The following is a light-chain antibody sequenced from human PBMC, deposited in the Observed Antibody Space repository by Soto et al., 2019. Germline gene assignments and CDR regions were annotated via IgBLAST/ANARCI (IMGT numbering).Light chain of an antibody. V-gene: IGKV1-39*01. Sequence: DIKMTQSPSSVSASIGDRVTITCRASHIISCYLKWYQQKPGKAPKLLIYAASSLQSGVPSRFSGSGSGTDFTLTISSLQPEDFATYYCQQSYSTPRTFGQGTKVDIK. CDR2: AAS. CDR1: HIISCY. J-gene: IGKJ1*01. CDR3: QQSYSTPRT.